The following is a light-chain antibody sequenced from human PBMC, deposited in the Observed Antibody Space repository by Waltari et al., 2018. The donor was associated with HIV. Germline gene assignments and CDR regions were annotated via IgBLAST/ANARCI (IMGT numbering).Light chain of an antibody. Sequence: DIQMTQSPSSVSASVGDRVTITFRTNHNINNYINWYQHKPGKAPKLLIYAASSLQSGVPARFGGSGSGTDFTLTISSLQPEDFTTYYCQHSRTFGQGTKVEIK. V-gene: IGKV1-39*01. CDR3: QHSRT. CDR2: AAS. CDR1: HNINNY. J-gene: IGKJ1*01.